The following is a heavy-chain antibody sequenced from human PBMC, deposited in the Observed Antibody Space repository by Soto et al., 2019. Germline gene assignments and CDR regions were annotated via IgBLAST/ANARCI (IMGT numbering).Heavy chain of an antibody. CDR2: IYPGDSDT. D-gene: IGHD3-22*01. J-gene: IGHJ6*01. CDR1: GYSFTSYW. Sequence: PGQSLKISCKGSGYSFTSYWIGWVRQMPGKDLEWMGIIYPGDSDTGYSPSFQGQVTISADKSISTAYLQWSSLKASDTAMYYCARHPYFFDSSGFGRDGMDFWGQGSSDIGSS. CDR3: ARHPYFFDSSGFGRDGMDF. V-gene: IGHV5-51*01.